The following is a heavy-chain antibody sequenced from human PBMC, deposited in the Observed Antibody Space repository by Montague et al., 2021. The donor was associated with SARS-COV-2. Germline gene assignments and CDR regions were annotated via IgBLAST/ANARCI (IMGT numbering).Heavy chain of an antibody. CDR2: VKDSGST. D-gene: IGHD3-3*01. CDR1: GGSFSGYY. Sequence: SETLSLTCAVYGGSFSGYYWSWIRQPPGKGLEWIGEVKDSGSTNYIPSLKSRVAISVDTSKNQFSLKLRSVTAADTAAYFCARGALTGGNYEVWRGDYTSPLDYWSQGTLVTVSS. J-gene: IGHJ4*02. V-gene: IGHV4-34*01. CDR3: ARGALTGGNYEVWRGDYTSPLDY.